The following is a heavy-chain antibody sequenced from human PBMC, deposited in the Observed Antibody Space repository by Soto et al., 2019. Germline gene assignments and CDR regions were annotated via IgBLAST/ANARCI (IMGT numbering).Heavy chain of an antibody. D-gene: IGHD5-18*01. V-gene: IGHV4-4*07. CDR3: VRALRHTAMVYPWFDP. Sequence: SETLSLTCSISGASIRDKYWSWLRQSAEKGLEFIGRISNGGTTIYNPSLKSRVTMSLDTSKTHFSLKLTSVTAADTAVYYCVRALRHTAMVYPWFDPWGQGTLVTVPQ. CDR2: ISNGGTT. J-gene: IGHJ5*02. CDR1: GASIRDKY.